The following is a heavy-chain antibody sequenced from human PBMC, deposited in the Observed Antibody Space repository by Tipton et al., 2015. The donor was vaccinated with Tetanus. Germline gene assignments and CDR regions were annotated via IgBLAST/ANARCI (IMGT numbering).Heavy chain of an antibody. CDR3: ARLREIVSRSGWAFDY. CDR2: VSYSGRT. Sequence: TLSLTRIVSGGSLRSSDYYGAWVRQSPVKGLEWIGSVSYSGRTYYNPSLKSRVTMSVDTSKKDFSVRLTSVTAADTAVYYCARLREIVSRSGWAFDYWGQGILVTVSS. D-gene: IGHD5/OR15-5a*01. J-gene: IGHJ4*02. CDR1: GGSLRSSDYY. V-gene: IGHV4-39*02.